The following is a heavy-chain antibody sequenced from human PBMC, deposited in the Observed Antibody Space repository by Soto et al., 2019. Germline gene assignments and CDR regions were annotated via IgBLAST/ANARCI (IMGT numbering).Heavy chain of an antibody. D-gene: IGHD3-10*01. CDR3: AKNPLDTRPLWFGEFRINYFDY. V-gene: IGHV3-23*01. J-gene: IGHJ4*02. Sequence: EVQLLESGGGLVQPGGSLRLSCAASGFTFSSYAMSWVRQAPGKGLEWVSAISGSGGSTYYADSVKGRFTISRDNSKNTLYLQMNSLRAEDTAVYYCAKNPLDTRPLWFGEFRINYFDYWGQGTLVTVSS. CDR2: ISGSGGST. CDR1: GFTFSSYA.